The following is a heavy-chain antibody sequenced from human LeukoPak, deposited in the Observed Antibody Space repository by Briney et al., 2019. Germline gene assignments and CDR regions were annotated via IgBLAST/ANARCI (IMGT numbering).Heavy chain of an antibody. J-gene: IGHJ6*04. Sequence: ASVKVSCKASGYTFTSYAMHWVRQAPGQRLEWMGWINAGNGNTKYSQKFQGRVTITRDTSASTAYMELGSLRSEDTSVYYCARAEVRGVLNYYYYGMDVWGKGTTVTVSS. D-gene: IGHD3-10*01. CDR1: GYTFTSYA. V-gene: IGHV1-3*01. CDR2: INAGNGNT. CDR3: ARAEVRGVLNYYYYGMDV.